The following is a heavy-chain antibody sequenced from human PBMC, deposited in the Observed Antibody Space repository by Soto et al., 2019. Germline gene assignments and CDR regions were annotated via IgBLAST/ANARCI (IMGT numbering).Heavy chain of an antibody. CDR3: AKVRGSSGSYYFDF. CDR2: ISNAGNR. V-gene: IGHV4-59*01. J-gene: IGHJ4*02. Sequence: SETLSLTCTVSGASISSFYWSWIRQSPGKGLEWMAYISNAGNRNFNPSLQGRVTISMDTSKNQFSLRLNSVTAADTAVYYCAKVRGSSGSYYFDFWGLGTMVTVYS. D-gene: IGHD1-26*01. CDR1: GASISSFY.